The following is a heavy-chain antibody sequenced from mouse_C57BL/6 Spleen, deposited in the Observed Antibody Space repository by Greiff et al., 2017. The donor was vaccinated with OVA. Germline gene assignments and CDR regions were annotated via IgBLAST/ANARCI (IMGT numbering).Heavy chain of an antibody. CDR1: GYSITSGYY. D-gene: IGHD1-1*01. CDR2: ISYDGSN. V-gene: IGHV3-6*01. CDR3: ARAEDYYGSSHFDY. Sequence: EVKLEESGPGLVKPSQSLSLTCSVTGYSITSGYYWNWIRQFPGNKLEWMGYISYDGSNNYYPSLKNRISITRDTSKNQFFLKLNSVTTEDTATYYCARAEDYYGSSHFDYWGQGTTLTVSS. J-gene: IGHJ2*01.